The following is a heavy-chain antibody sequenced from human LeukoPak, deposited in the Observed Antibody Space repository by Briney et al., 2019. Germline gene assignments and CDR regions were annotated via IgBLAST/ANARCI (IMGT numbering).Heavy chain of an antibody. Sequence: ASVKVSCKASGYTFTGYYMHWVRQAPGQGLEWMGWINPNSGGTNYAQKFQGRATITSNTSISTAYMELSSLRSEDTAVYYCARKVGSYYYYYMDVWGKGTTVTVSS. D-gene: IGHD1-26*01. CDR1: GYTFTGYY. CDR2: INPNSGGT. CDR3: ARKVGSYYYYYMDV. J-gene: IGHJ6*03. V-gene: IGHV1-2*02.